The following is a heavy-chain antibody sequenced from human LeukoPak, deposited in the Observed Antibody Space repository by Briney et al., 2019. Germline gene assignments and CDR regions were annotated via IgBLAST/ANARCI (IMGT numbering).Heavy chain of an antibody. D-gene: IGHD5-24*01. CDR1: GGAISSYY. V-gene: IGHV4-59*01. J-gene: IGHJ2*01. CDR3: ARRDGTYWYFDL. CDR2: IYYSGST. Sequence: SETLSLTCTVSGGAISSYYWSWIRQPPGKGLEWIGYIYYSGSTNYNPSLKSRVTISVDTSKNQFSLKLSSVTAADTAVYYCARRDGTYWYFDLWGRGTLVTVSS.